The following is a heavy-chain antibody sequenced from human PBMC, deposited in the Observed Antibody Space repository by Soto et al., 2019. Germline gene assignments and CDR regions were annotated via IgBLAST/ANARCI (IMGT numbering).Heavy chain of an antibody. CDR2: ISYDGANK. Sequence: QVQLVESGGGVVQPGRSLRLSCADFGFTFSSAGMHWVRQAPGKGLEWVATISYDGANKNYADSVKGRFTISRDNPKNTLYLQMNSLRAEDTAVYYCARVPPTGYYYGMDVWGQGTTVTVSS. CDR1: GFTFSSAG. D-gene: IGHD4-4*01. CDR3: ARVPPTGYYYGMDV. J-gene: IGHJ6*02. V-gene: IGHV3-30*03.